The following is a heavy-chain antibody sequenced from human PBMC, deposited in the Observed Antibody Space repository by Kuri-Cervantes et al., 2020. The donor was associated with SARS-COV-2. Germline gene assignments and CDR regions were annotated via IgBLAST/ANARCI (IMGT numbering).Heavy chain of an antibody. V-gene: IGHV3-7*05. D-gene: IGHD3-9*01. CDR3: ARDMQILTGHYYLNFDY. Sequence: GGSLRLSCAVSGFTFSSYWRSWVRQAPGKGLEWVADIKHDGGEEYYVDSVKGRFTISRDNAKNSLYLQMQSLRAEDTAVYYCARDMQILTGHYYLNFDYWGQGTLVTVSS. J-gene: IGHJ4*02. CDR2: IKHDGGEE. CDR1: GFTFSSYW.